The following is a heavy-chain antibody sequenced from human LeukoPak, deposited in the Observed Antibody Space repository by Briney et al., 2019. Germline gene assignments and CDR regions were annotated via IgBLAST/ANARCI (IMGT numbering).Heavy chain of an antibody. Sequence: GGSLRLSCAASGFIFSSYWMHWVRQAPGKGLVWVSRINSDGSSTSYADSVKGRFTISRDNAKSTLYLQMNSLSAEDTAVYYCARDGTVTQLREYKYYYYGMDVWGQGTTVTVSS. J-gene: IGHJ6*02. CDR2: INSDGSST. D-gene: IGHD4-17*01. V-gene: IGHV3-74*01. CDR1: GFIFSSYW. CDR3: ARDGTVTQLREYKYYYYGMDV.